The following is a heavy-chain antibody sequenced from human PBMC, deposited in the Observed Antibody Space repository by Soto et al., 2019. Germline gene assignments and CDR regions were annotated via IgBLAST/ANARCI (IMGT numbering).Heavy chain of an antibody. CDR3: ARPDRDWYFVL. CDR2: IIPILGIA. J-gene: IGHJ2*01. Sequence: QVQLVQSGAEVKKPGSSVKVSCKASGGTFSSYTISWVRQAPGQGLEWMGRIIPILGIANYAQKFQGRVTITADKSTSTAYMELSSLRSEDTAVYYSARPDRDWYFVLWGRGTLVTVSS. CDR1: GGTFSSYT. V-gene: IGHV1-69*02.